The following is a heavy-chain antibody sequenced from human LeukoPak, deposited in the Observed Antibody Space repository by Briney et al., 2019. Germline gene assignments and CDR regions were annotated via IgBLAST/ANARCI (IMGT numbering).Heavy chain of an antibody. CDR3: ARGGKNYFDF. CDR2: ISAYDGET. J-gene: IGHJ4*02. V-gene: IGHV1-18*01. D-gene: IGHD1-26*01. Sequence: ASVKVSCKASGYSFTSYGISWVREAPGRGLEWVGYISAYDGETRYAQKFQGRVTLTTDTSTGTVYMEMRGLRSDDTAVYYCARGGKNYFDFWGQGTLVTVSS. CDR1: GYSFTSYG.